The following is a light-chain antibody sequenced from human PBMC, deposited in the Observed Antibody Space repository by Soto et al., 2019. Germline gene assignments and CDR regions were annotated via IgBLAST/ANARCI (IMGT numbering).Light chain of an antibody. J-gene: IGLJ1*01. CDR1: SSDVGGYNY. CDR3: SSYTTSNTRQIV. CDR2: DVS. V-gene: IGLV2-14*03. Sequence: ALTQPASVSGSPGQSITISCTGTSSDVGGYNYVSWYQHHPGKAPKLMIFDVSNRPSGVSNRFSGSKSGNTASLTISGLQPEDEADYYCSSYTTSNTRQIVFGTGTKAPS.